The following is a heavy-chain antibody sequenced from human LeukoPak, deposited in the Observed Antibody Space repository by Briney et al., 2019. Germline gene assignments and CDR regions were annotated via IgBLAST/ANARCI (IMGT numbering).Heavy chain of an antibody. CDR1: GYTFTSYG. Sequence: GASVKVSCKASGYTFTSYGISWVRQAPGQGLEWMGWISAYNGNTNYAQKLQGRVTMTTDTSTSTGYMELRSLRSDDTAVYYCAFGGGGWYRKGWFDPWGQGTLVTVSS. V-gene: IGHV1-18*04. CDR2: ISAYNGNT. CDR3: AFGGGGWYRKGWFDP. D-gene: IGHD2-15*01. J-gene: IGHJ5*02.